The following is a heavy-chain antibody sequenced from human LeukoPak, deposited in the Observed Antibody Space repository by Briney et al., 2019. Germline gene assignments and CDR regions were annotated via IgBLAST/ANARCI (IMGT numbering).Heavy chain of an antibody. CDR3: ARGLNYYDSSGIDY. CDR2: INHSGST. D-gene: IGHD3-22*01. V-gene: IGHV4-34*01. Sequence: SETLSLTCAVYGGSFSGYYWCWIRQPPGKGLEWIGEINHSGSTNYNPSLKSRVTISVDTSKNQFSLKLSSVTAADTAVYYCARGLNYYDSSGIDYWGQGTLVTVSS. J-gene: IGHJ4*02. CDR1: GGSFSGYY.